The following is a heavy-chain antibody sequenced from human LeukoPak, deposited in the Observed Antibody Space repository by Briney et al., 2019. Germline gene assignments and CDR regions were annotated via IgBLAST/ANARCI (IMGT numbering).Heavy chain of an antibody. J-gene: IGHJ6*02. CDR2: IYYSGST. Sequence: SETLSLTCTVSGGSISSYYWSWIRQPPGKGLECIGYIYYSGSTNYNPSLRSQVTISVDTSKNQFSLKLSSVTAADTAVYYCARHGYCSGGSCPPFGMDVWGQGTTVTVSS. D-gene: IGHD2-15*01. CDR1: GGSISSYY. V-gene: IGHV4-59*08. CDR3: ARHGYCSGGSCPPFGMDV.